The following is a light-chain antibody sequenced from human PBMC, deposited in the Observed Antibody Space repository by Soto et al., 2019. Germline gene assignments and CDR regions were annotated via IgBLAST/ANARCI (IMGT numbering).Light chain of an antibody. V-gene: IGKV1-9*01. Sequence: IQLTQTPSSLSASVGDRVTITCRASQGISSFLAWYQQKPGKAPKLLIYAASSLQSGVPSRFSGSGFGTDFTLTITSLQPEDFATYYCKQVESYPSTFGGGTKVDNK. CDR3: KQVESYPST. J-gene: IGKJ4*01. CDR1: QGISSF. CDR2: AAS.